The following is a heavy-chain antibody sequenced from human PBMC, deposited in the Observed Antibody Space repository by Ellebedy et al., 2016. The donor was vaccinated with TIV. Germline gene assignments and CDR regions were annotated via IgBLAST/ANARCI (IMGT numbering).Heavy chain of an antibody. CDR2: IDPSDGVT. CDR1: GYTFTNYY. CDR3: AREARGTGGFDP. Sequence: AASVKVSCKASGYTFTNYYIHWVRQAPGQGLEWMGIIDPSDGVTNYPQKFQGRVTMTRDTSTSTLSMQLISLRSEDTAVYYCAREARGTGGFDPWGQGTLVTVSS. V-gene: IGHV1-46*01. J-gene: IGHJ5*02. D-gene: IGHD2-8*02.